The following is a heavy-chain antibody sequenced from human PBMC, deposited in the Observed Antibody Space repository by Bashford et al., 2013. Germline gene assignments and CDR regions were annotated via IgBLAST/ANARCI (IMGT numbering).Heavy chain of an antibody. CDR3: AREGGGYCSSTNCYGSEYYYYGMDV. V-gene: IGHV3-30-3*01. CDR2: ISYDGNNK. Sequence: VRQAPGKGLEWVAVISYDGNNKYYADSVKGRFTISRDNSKNTLNLQMNSLRAEDTAVYYCAREGGGYCSSTNCYGSEYYYYGMDVWGQGTTVTVSS. D-gene: IGHD2-2*01. J-gene: IGHJ6*02.